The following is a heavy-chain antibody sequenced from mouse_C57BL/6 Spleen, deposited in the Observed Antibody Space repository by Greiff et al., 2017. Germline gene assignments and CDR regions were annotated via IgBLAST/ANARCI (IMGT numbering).Heavy chain of an antibody. Sequence: QVQLQQSGAELVRPGASVKLSCKASGYTFTDYYINWVKQRPGQGLEWIARIYPGSGNTYYNEKFKGKATLTAEKSSSTAYMQLSSLTSEDSAVYCCARGGYYGTPYYVDYWGKGTTLTVSS. CDR3: ARGGYYGTPYYVDY. V-gene: IGHV1-76*01. CDR1: GYTFTDYY. CDR2: IYPGSGNT. D-gene: IGHD1-1*01. J-gene: IGHJ2*01.